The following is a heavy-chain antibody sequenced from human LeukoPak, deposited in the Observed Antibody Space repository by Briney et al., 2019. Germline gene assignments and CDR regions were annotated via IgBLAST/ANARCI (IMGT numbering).Heavy chain of an antibody. CDR1: GYSIRTGYY. D-gene: IGHD3-10*01. V-gene: IGHV4-38-2*02. CDR2: MYHSGST. J-gene: IGHJ5*02. Sequence: TSETLSLTCDVSGYSIRTGYYWGWIRQPPGKGLEYIGSMYHSGSTYYNPSLKGRVTISVDTSKNQFSLKLSSVTAADTAVYYCARDVTMVRGAFDPWGQGTLVTVSS. CDR3: ARDVTMVRGAFDP.